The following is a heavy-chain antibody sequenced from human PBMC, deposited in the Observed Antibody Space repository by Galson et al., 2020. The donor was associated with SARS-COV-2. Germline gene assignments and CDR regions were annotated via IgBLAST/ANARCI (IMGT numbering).Heavy chain of an antibody. V-gene: IGHV3-30-3*01. D-gene: IGHD3-22*01. CDR3: ARDGESSVPIDY. CDR1: DFTFSSYA. J-gene: IGHJ4*02. Sequence: GESLKISCAASDFTFSSYAMHWVRQAPGKGLEWVAVISYDGSHKYYAASVRGRFTISRDNSKNMLWLQMDNLGSEDTAVYYCARDGESSVPIDYWGQGTLVTVSS. CDR2: ISYDGSHK.